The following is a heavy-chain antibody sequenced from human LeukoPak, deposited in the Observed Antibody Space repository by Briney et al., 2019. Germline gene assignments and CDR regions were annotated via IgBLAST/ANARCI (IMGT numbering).Heavy chain of an antibody. D-gene: IGHD2-15*01. Sequence: GGSLRLSCAASGFTFSNYGMHWVRQVPGKGLEWVAAIWFDGIRKYYADSVKGRLTISRDNSKNTLYLQMTSLRAEDTAVSWCPRPRLFFCSGGRCYNYYYYYGMDVWGQGTTVTVSS. CDR2: IWFDGIRK. CDR1: GFTFSNYG. V-gene: IGHV3-33*01. CDR3: PRPRLFFCSGGRCYNYYYYYGMDV. J-gene: IGHJ6*02.